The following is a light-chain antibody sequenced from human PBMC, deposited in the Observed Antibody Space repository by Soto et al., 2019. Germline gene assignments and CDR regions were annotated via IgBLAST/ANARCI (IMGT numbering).Light chain of an antibody. CDR1: QSVSSY. V-gene: IGKV3-11*01. CDR2: DAS. Sequence: EIVLTQSPATLSLSPGERATLSCRASQSVSSYLAWYQQKPGQAPRLLIYDASNRATGIPARFSGSGSVTDVTLTISSLEPEDFAVYYCQQRSNWPPVTFGPGTKVD. J-gene: IGKJ3*01. CDR3: QQRSNWPPVT.